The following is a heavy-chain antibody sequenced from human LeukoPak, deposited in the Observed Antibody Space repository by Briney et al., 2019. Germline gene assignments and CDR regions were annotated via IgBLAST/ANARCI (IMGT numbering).Heavy chain of an antibody. Sequence: SQTLSLTCAVSGGSISSGGYYWSWIRQPPGKGLEWIGEINHSGSTNYNPSLKSRVTISVDTSKNQFSLKLSSVTAADTAVYYCARGLRYYDILTGYYYYYYMDVWGKGTTVTVSS. V-gene: IGHV4-30-2*01. D-gene: IGHD3-9*01. CDR1: GGSISSGGYY. J-gene: IGHJ6*03. CDR3: ARGLRYYDILTGYYYYYYMDV. CDR2: INHSGST.